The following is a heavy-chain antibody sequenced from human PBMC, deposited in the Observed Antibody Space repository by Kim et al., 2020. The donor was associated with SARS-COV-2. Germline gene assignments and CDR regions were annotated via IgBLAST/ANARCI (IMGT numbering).Heavy chain of an antibody. D-gene: IGHD3-3*01. CDR1: GGSISSSSYY. CDR3: ARSLGAGPSTIFGVVIIPDAFDI. CDR2: IYYSGST. J-gene: IGHJ3*02. V-gene: IGHV4-39*01. Sequence: SETLSLTCTVSGGSISSSSYYWGWIRQPPGKGLEWIGSIYYSGSTYYNPSLKSRDTISVDTSKNQFSLKLSSVTAADTAVYYCARSLGAGPSTIFGVVIIPDAFDIWGQGTMVTVSS.